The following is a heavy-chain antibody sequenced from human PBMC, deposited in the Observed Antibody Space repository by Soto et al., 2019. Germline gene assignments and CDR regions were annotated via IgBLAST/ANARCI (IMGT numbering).Heavy chain of an antibody. CDR2: IKQDGSEK. J-gene: IGHJ6*02. CDR1: GFTFSSYW. CDR3: ARDPKIVGATHGGYYYYYGMDV. Sequence: EVQLVESGGGLVQPGGSLRLSCAASGFTFSSYWMSWVRQAPGKGLEWVANIKQDGSEKYYVDSVKGRFTISRDNAKNALYMQMNSLRAEDTAVYYCARDPKIVGATHGGYYYYYGMDVWGQGTTVTVSS. V-gene: IGHV3-7*01. D-gene: IGHD1-26*01.